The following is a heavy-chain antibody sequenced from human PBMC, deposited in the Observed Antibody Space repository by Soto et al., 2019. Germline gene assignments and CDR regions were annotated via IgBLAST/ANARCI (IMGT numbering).Heavy chain of an antibody. V-gene: IGHV1-18*01. CDR2: ISAYNGNT. Sequence: ASVKVSCKASGYTFTSYGISWVRQAPGQGLEWMGWISAYNGNTNYAQKLQGRVTMTTDTSTSTAYMELRSLRSDDTAVYYCARDRYLYYDSSGLDWFDPWGQGTLVTVS. CDR1: GYTFTSYG. J-gene: IGHJ5*02. CDR3: ARDRYLYYDSSGLDWFDP. D-gene: IGHD3-22*01.